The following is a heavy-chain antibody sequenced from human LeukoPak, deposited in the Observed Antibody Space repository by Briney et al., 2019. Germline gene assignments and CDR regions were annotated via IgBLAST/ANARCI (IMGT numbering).Heavy chain of an antibody. V-gene: IGHV4-39*07. J-gene: IGHJ3*02. D-gene: IGHD3-10*01. CDR2: IYYSGST. Sequence: SETLSLSCTVSGVSISSSSYYWGWIRPPPGKGLEWIGSIYYSGSTYSNPSLNSRATISPDTSKNQFSLQLSSVTAADTAVYCCASYYGSGEDIWGRGTRVTVSS. CDR3: ASYYGSGEDI. CDR1: GVSISSSSYY.